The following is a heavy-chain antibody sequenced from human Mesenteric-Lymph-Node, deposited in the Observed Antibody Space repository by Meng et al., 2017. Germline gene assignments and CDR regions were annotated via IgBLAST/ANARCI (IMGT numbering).Heavy chain of an antibody. J-gene: IGHJ3*02. CDR2: ISSSSSYI. D-gene: IGHD6-13*01. CDR1: GFTFRNFA. V-gene: IGHV3-21*01. Sequence: GESLKISCEASGFTFRNFAMTWVRQAPGKGLEWVSSISSSSSYIYYADSVKGRFTISRDNAKNSLYLQMNSLRAEDTAVYYCARDLPRGIASAFDIWGQGTMVTVSS. CDR3: ARDLPRGIASAFDI.